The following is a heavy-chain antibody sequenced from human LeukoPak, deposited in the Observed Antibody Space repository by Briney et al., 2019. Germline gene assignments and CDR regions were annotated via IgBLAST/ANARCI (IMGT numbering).Heavy chain of an antibody. CDR3: ARASRRGYSYGYYVY. CDR2: ISTSSSYI. J-gene: IGHJ4*02. Sequence: PGGSLRLSCAASGFTFSSYSMNWVRQAPGKGLGWVSSISTSSSYIYYADSVKGRFTISRDNARNSLYLQMNSLRAEDTAVYYCARASRRGYSYGYYVYWGQGTLVTVSS. V-gene: IGHV3-21*01. D-gene: IGHD5-18*01. CDR1: GFTFSSYS.